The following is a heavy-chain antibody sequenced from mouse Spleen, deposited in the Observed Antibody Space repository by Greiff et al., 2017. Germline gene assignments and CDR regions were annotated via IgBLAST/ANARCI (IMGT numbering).Heavy chain of an antibody. CDR3: AREGKFITTALYYFDY. V-gene: IGHV1-55*01. Sequence: QVQLQQPGAELVKPGASVKMSCKASGYTFTSYWITWVKQRPGQGLEWIGDIYPGSGSTNYNEKFKSKATLTVDTSSSTAYMQLSSLTSEDSAVYYCAREGKFITTALYYFDYWGQGTTLTVSS. D-gene: IGHD1-2*01. J-gene: IGHJ2*01. CDR2: IYPGSGST. CDR1: GYTFTSYW.